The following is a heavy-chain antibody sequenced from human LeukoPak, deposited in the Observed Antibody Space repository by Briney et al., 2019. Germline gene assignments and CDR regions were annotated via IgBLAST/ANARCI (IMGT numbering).Heavy chain of an antibody. CDR3: ARGGSSYGDAFDI. Sequence: SETLSLTCTVSGGSISSYYWSWIRQPAGKGLEWIGRIYTSGSTNYNPSLKSRVTISVDTSKNQFSLKLTSLTAADTAVYYCARGGSSYGDAFDIWGQGTMVTVSS. V-gene: IGHV4-4*07. J-gene: IGHJ3*02. D-gene: IGHD2-15*01. CDR2: IYTSGST. CDR1: GGSISSYY.